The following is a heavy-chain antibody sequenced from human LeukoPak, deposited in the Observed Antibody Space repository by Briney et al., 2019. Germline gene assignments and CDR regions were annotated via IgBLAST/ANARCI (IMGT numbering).Heavy chain of an antibody. CDR1: GVSISSHY. CDR3: SGDRCICVSRFGVMLV. D-gene: IGHD3-16*01. J-gene: IGHJ6*03. Sequence: PSETLSLTCEVSGVSISSHYWTWIRQSPGKGLEWIGTIYKSGSTKYHSSLQSRVTISVNTSTNQFALKRRSVTAADRACYSCSGDRCICVSRFGVMLVWGK. V-gene: IGHV4-59*11. CDR2: IYKSGST.